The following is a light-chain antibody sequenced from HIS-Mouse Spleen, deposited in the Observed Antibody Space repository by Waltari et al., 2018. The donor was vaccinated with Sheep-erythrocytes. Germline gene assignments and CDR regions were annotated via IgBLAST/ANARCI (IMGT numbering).Light chain of an antibody. V-gene: IGLV1-44*01. CDR2: TNN. CDR3: AAWDDSLNGPV. Sequence: QSVLTQPPSASGTPGQRVTISCSGSSSNIGSNTVNWYQQLPGTAPKLPIYTNNQRPPGVPDRFSGSKSGTSASLAISGLQSEDEADYYCAAWDDSLNGPVFGGGTKLTVL. J-gene: IGLJ3*02. CDR1: SSNIGSNT.